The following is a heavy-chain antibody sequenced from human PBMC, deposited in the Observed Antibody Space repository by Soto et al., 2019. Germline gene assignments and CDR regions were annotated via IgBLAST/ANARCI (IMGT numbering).Heavy chain of an antibody. V-gene: IGHV1-3*01. J-gene: IGHJ4*02. CDR2: INAGNGNT. CDR1: GYTFTSYA. CDR3: ARDPEAFGYSSSWYFNY. Sequence: GASVKVSCKASGYTFTSYAMHWVRQAPGQRLEWMGWINAGNGNTKYSQKFQGRVTITRDTSASTAYMELSSLRSEGTAVYYCARDPEAFGYSSSWYFNYWGQGTLVTVS. D-gene: IGHD6-13*01.